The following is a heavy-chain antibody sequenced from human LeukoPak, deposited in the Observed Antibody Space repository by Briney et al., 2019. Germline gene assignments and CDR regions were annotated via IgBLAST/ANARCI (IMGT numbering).Heavy chain of an antibody. CDR1: GFTFSSYW. CDR2: IKQDGSEK. D-gene: IGHD3-10*01. J-gene: IGHJ6*03. CDR3: ARDITDGSGSYYKMGSLYYYMDV. V-gene: IGHV3-7*01. Sequence: PGGSLRLSCAASGFTFSSYWMGWVRQAPGKGLEWVANIKQDGSEKYYVDSVKGRFTISRDNAKNSLYLQMNSLRAEDTAVYYCARDITDGSGSYYKMGSLYYYMDVWGKGTTVTVS.